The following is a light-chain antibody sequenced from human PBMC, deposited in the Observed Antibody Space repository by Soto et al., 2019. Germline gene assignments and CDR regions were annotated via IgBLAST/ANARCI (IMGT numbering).Light chain of an antibody. CDR1: SSDVGSYNL. J-gene: IGLJ1*01. CDR2: EGS. CDR3: CSYAGSSTYV. Sequence: QSALTQPASVSGSAGQSITISCTGTSSDVGSYNLVSWYQQHPGKAPKLIIYEGSKRPSGVSDRFSGSKSGNTASLTISGLQAEDEADYYCCSYAGSSTYVFGIGTQLTVL. V-gene: IGLV2-23*01.